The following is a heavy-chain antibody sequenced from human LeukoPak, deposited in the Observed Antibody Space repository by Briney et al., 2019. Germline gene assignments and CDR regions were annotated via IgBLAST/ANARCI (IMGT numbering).Heavy chain of an antibody. CDR3: AKDLGGGSGCYDL. J-gene: IGHJ2*01. V-gene: IGHV3-30*18. CDR2: ISYDGSNK. CDR1: GFTFSSYG. Sequence: GTPLRLSCAASGFTFSSYGMHWVRQAPGKGLEWVAIISYDGSNKYYADSVQGRFTISRDNSKNTLYLQMNSLRAEDTAVYYCAKDLGGGSGCYDLWGRGTLVTVSS. D-gene: IGHD6-19*01.